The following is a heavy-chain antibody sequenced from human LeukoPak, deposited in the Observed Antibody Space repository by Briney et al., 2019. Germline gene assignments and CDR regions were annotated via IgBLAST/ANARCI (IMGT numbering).Heavy chain of an antibody. J-gene: IGHJ4*02. V-gene: IGHV4-39*07. D-gene: IGHD3-9*01. Sequence: KPSETLSLTCTVSGGSISSSSYYWGWIRQPPGKGLEWIGSIYYSGSTYYNPSLKSRVTISVDTSKNQFSLKLSSVTAADTAVYYCARVGPYDIQGYWGQGTLVTVSS. CDR2: IYYSGST. CDR1: GGSISSSSYY. CDR3: ARVGPYDIQGY.